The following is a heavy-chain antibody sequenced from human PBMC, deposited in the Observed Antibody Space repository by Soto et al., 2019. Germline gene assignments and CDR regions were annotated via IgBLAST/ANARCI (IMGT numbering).Heavy chain of an antibody. Sequence: RRLSCAASGFTFSSYAMHWVRQAPGKGLEWVAVISYDGSNKYYADSVKGRFTISRDNSKNTLYLQMNSLRAEDTAVYYCARAGVGAFDYWGQGTLVTVSS. CDR2: ISYDGSNK. CDR1: GFTFSSYA. J-gene: IGHJ4*02. V-gene: IGHV3-30-3*01. CDR3: ARAGVGAFDY. D-gene: IGHD1-26*01.